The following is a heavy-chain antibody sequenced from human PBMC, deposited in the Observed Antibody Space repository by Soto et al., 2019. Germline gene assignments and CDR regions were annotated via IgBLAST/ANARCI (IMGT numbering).Heavy chain of an antibody. D-gene: IGHD1-26*01. CDR3: ASGAEISGSYHYFDY. Sequence: QVQLVESGGGVVQPGRSLRLSCAASGFTFSSYAMHWVRQAPGKGLEWVAVISYDGSNKYYADSVKGRFTISRDNSKNTRYRQMNSLRAEDTAVYYCASGAEISGSYHYFDYWGQGTLVTVSS. J-gene: IGHJ4*02. CDR1: GFTFSSYA. V-gene: IGHV3-30-3*01. CDR2: ISYDGSNK.